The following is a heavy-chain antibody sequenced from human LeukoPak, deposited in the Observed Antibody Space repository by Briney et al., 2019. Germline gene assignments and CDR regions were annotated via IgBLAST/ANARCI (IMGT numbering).Heavy chain of an antibody. V-gene: IGHV3-74*01. D-gene: IGHD2-2*01. CDR3: AREMGSSSYVLDV. Sequence: GGSLRLSCAASGFTFSDYWMHWVRQAPGKGLMWVSRTNKEGTGTTYADSVRGRFTISRDNAKNTLLLQVNSLRAEDTGVYYCAREMGSSSYVLDVWGQGTMVTISS. CDR1: GFTFSDYW. J-gene: IGHJ3*01. CDR2: TNKEGTGT.